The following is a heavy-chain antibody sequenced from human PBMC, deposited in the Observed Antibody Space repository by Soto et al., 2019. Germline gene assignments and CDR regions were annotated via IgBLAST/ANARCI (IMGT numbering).Heavy chain of an antibody. Sequence: SETLSLTCAVSGGSISSGGYSWSWIRQPPGKGLEWIGYIYHSGSTYYNPSLKSRVTISVDRSKNQFSLKLSSVTAADTAVYYCARASIAARFRGFDPWGQGTLVTVSS. J-gene: IGHJ5*02. CDR1: GGSISSGGYS. CDR2: IYHSGST. CDR3: ARASIAARFRGFDP. V-gene: IGHV4-30-2*01. D-gene: IGHD6-6*01.